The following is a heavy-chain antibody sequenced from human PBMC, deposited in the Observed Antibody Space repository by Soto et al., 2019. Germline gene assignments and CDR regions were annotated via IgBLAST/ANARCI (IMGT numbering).Heavy chain of an antibody. V-gene: IGHV4-30-4*01. CDR2: IYYSGST. J-gene: IGHJ4*02. CDR3: ARAQGSGFLVS. Sequence: PSETLSLTCTVSGGSISSGDYYWSWIRQPPGKGLEWIGYIYYSGSTYYNPSLKSRVTIPVDTSKNQFSLKLSSVTAADTAVYYCARAQGSGFLVSWGQGALVTV. D-gene: IGHD3-10*01. CDR1: GGSISSGDYY.